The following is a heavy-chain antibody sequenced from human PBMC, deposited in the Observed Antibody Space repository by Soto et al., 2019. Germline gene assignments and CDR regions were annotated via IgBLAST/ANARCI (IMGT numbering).Heavy chain of an antibody. Sequence: EVQLVESEGGLVQPGGSLRLSCAASGFTFSYYWMHWVRQAPGQGLVWVSRIHSDGSSTTYADSVKGRFTISRDNAKNTLNLQMNSLGAEDTAVYYCARGDRGVFDLWGQGTMVTVSS. CDR1: GFTFSYYW. CDR2: IHSDGSST. V-gene: IGHV3-74*01. D-gene: IGHD2-21*02. J-gene: IGHJ3*01. CDR3: ARGDRGVFDL.